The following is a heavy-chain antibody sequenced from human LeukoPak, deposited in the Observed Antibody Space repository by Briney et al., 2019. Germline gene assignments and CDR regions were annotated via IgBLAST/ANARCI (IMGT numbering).Heavy chain of an antibody. D-gene: IGHD3-16*01. J-gene: IGHJ6*03. CDR2: INGDGSTT. CDR3: ARDPGEQPYYYNYYMDV. V-gene: IGHV3-74*01. Sequence: GGSLRLSCAASGFTFRFYWMHWVRQAPGKGLVWVSRINGDGSTTNYADSVKGRFTISRDNSKDTLYLQMNSLRAEDTAIYFCARDPGEQPYYYNYYMDVWGKGTTVTVSS. CDR1: GFTFRFYW.